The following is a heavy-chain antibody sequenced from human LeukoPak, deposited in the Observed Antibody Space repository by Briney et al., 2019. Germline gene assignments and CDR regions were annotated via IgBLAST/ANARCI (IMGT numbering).Heavy chain of an antibody. J-gene: IGHJ1*01. CDR2: IDNDGRTT. CDR1: GLTFSKSW. V-gene: IGHV3-74*01. CDR3: ARVSGLGMNEHYQH. D-gene: IGHD3-10*01. Sequence: GGSLRLSCEASGLTFSKSWMHWVRQAPGKGLVWVPRIDNDGRTTSYADSVKGRFTISRDNAKNTLYLQMNSLRAEDTAVYYCARVSGLGMNEHYQHWGQGTLVTVPS.